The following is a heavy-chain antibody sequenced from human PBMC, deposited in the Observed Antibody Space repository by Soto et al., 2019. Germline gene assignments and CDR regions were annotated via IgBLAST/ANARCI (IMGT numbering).Heavy chain of an antibody. V-gene: IGHV4-61*01. CDR1: GGSVNIGTYY. CDR3: ARLPLVRGVMIHFDY. CDR2: IHYSGST. J-gene: IGHJ4*02. Sequence: LSLTCTVPGGSVNIGTYYWSWIRQPPGKGLEWIGFIHYSGSTNYNPSLKGRVTMSVDTSKNQFSLKLSSVTAADTAVYYCARLPLVRGVMIHFDYWGQGTLVTVSS. D-gene: IGHD3-10*01.